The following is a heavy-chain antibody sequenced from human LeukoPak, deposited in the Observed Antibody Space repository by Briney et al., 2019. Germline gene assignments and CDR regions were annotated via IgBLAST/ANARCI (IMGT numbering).Heavy chain of an antibody. Sequence: PGGSLRLSCAASGFTFSNYAMSWVRQAPGEGLYWVSAISGSGGDTYYADSVKGRFTISRDNAKNSLYLQMNSLRAEDTAVYYCAKDLEWEPYPVPTDYWGQGTLVTVSS. V-gene: IGHV3-23*01. CDR2: ISGSGGDT. CDR3: AKDLEWEPYPVPTDY. J-gene: IGHJ4*02. CDR1: GFTFSNYA. D-gene: IGHD1-26*01.